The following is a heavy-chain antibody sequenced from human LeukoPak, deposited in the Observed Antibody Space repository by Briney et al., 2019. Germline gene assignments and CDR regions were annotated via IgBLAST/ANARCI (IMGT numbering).Heavy chain of an antibody. D-gene: IGHD3-10*01. CDR2: IRTKRNIYAT. Sequence: GGSLRLSCAASGFMFGHSAVHWVRQASGKGLEWVGHIRTKRNIYATAYAASLKGKFTISRDDPQNTAYLQMNSLKTEDTAVYYCTITGDGSGDYFDYWGQGALVTVSS. V-gene: IGHV3-73*01. CDR1: GFMFGHSA. J-gene: IGHJ4*02. CDR3: TITGDGSGDYFDY.